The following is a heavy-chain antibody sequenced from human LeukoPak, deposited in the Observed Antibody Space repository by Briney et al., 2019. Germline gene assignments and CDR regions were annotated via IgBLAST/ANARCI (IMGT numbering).Heavy chain of an antibody. CDR2: INHSGST. CDR1: GGSFSGYY. V-gene: IGHV4-34*01. D-gene: IGHD1-7*01. J-gene: IGHJ5*02. Sequence: PSETLSLTCAVYGGSFSGYYWSWIRQPPGKGPEWIGEINHSGSTNYNPSLKSRVTISVDTSKNQFSLKLSSVTAADTAVYYCARDNWNYVADNWFDPWGQGTLVTVSS. CDR3: ARDNWNYVADNWFDP.